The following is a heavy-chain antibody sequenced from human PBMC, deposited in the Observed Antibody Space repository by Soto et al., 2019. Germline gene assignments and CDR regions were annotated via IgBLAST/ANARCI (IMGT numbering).Heavy chain of an antibody. V-gene: IGHV4-4*07. CDR1: GGSISSYY. Sequence: QTLPLTCTVSGGSISSYYWSWIRQSAGKGLEWIGRIYTSGSTNYNPSLKSRVTMSVDTSKNQFSLKLSSVTAADTAVYYCAREVPTICGVVTIYYYYGMDVWGQGTTVTVS. D-gene: IGHD3-3*01. CDR2: IYTSGST. CDR3: AREVPTICGVVTIYYYYGMDV. J-gene: IGHJ6*02.